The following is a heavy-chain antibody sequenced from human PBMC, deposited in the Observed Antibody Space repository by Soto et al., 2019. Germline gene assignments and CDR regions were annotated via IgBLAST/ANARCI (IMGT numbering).Heavy chain of an antibody. Sequence: QVQVVQSGPEVKKPGASVKVSCKASGYTFTSYGISWVRQAPGQGLEWMGWISADNGQTSYGQKFRGRVTITTDTSTSTAYMERRSLRSDDTGIYYCARDWRMHLRVDGLTAIDVWCQGTSVTVSS. CDR3: ARDWRMHLRVDGLTAIDV. D-gene: IGHD4-17*01. CDR2: ISADNGQT. V-gene: IGHV1-18*01. CDR1: GYTFTSYG. J-gene: IGHJ6*02.